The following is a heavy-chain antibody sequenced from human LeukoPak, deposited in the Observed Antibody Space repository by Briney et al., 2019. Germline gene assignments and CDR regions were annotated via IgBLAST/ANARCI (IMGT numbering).Heavy chain of an antibody. CDR1: GFTFSSYD. J-gene: IGHJ4*02. Sequence: GRSLRLSCAASGFTFSSYDMHWVRQATGKGLEWVSAIGTAGDTYYPGSVKGRFTISRDNSKNTLYLQMNSLRVEDTAVYYCARDRHIAAAGYYFDYWGQGTLVTVSS. D-gene: IGHD6-25*01. V-gene: IGHV3-13*01. CDR2: IGTAGDT. CDR3: ARDRHIAAAGYYFDY.